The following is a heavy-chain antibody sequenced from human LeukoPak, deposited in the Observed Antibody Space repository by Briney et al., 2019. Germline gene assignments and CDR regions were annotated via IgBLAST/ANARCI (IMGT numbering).Heavy chain of an antibody. D-gene: IGHD3-22*01. CDR2: INHSGST. CDR1: GGPFSGYY. Sequence: PSETLSLTXAVYGGPFSGYYWSWIRQPPGKGLEWMGEINHSGSTNYNPSLKSRVTISVDTSKNQFSLKLSSVTAADTAVYYCARGGYYYDSSGYSYYYWGQGTLVTVSS. V-gene: IGHV4-34*01. CDR3: ARGGYYYDSSGYSYYY. J-gene: IGHJ4*02.